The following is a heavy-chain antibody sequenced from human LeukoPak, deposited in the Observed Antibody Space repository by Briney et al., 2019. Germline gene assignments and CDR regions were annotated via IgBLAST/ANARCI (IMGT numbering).Heavy chain of an antibody. Sequence: GRSLRLSCAASGFTFSSYCMHWARQAPRKGLEWVSAIRGWGGSTYNAGSVKCRISISRDNSKNTMYLQMNSLRAEDTAVYYCAKGGYHYDSSLSFDYWGQGTLVTVSS. CDR3: AKGGYHYDSSLSFDY. V-gene: IGHV3-23*01. D-gene: IGHD3-22*01. J-gene: IGHJ4*02. CDR2: IRGWGGST. CDR1: GFTFSSYC.